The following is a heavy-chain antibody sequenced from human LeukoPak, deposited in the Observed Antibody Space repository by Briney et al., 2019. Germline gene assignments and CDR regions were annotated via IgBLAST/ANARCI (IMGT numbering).Heavy chain of an antibody. D-gene: IGHD3-9*01. J-gene: IGHJ5*02. CDR3: ARNKYDILTGYFRRNNWFDP. CDR1: GDSISSGDYY. V-gene: IGHV4-61*02. Sequence: SETLSLTCTVSGDSISSGDYYWSWIRQPAGKGLEWIGRISSSGSTNYNPSLKSRVTISVDTSKNQFSLKLSSVTAADTAVYYCARNKYDILTGYFRRNNWFDPWGQGTLVTVSS. CDR2: ISSSGST.